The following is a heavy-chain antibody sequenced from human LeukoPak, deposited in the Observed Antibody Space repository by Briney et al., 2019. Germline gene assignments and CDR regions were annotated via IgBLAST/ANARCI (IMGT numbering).Heavy chain of an antibody. D-gene: IGHD2-21*02. V-gene: IGHV4-4*07. J-gene: IGHJ3*02. CDR1: GGSISSYY. CDR3: ASIVVVPAADPSDAFDI. CDR2: IYTSGST. Sequence: SETLSLTCTVSGGSISSYYWSWIRQPAGKGLEWIGRIYTSGSTNDNPSLKSRVTMSVDTAKNQFSLKLSSVTAADPAVYYCASIVVVPAADPSDAFDIWGQGTMVTVSS.